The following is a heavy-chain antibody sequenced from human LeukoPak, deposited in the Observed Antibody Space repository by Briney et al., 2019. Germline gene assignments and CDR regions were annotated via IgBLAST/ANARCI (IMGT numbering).Heavy chain of an antibody. CDR3: ARRGGSGSTYYFDY. J-gene: IGHJ4*02. D-gene: IGHD3-10*01. CDR1: GFTVSSNY. CDR2: IYSGGST. Sequence: GGSLRLSCVASGFTVSSNYMSWVRQAPGKGLEWVSVIYSGGSTYYADSVKGRFTISRDNSKNTLYLQMNSLRAEDTAVYYCARRGGSGSTYYFDYWGQGTLVTVSS. V-gene: IGHV3-53*01.